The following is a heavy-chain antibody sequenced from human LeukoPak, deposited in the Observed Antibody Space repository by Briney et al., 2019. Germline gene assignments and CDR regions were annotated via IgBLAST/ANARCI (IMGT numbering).Heavy chain of an antibody. J-gene: IGHJ4*02. D-gene: IGHD2-2*02. CDR1: GFTFSSYA. V-gene: IGHV3-23*01. CDR2: FRCADGST. Sequence: GGSLRLSCAASGFTFSSYAMSSVRQAPGKGLELVAGFRCADGSTSYADSVKGRFTIPRDNSKNTLYLQMNSLRAEDTAVYYCAKGKVVPATIYDYWGQGTLVTVSS. CDR3: AKGKVVPATIYDY.